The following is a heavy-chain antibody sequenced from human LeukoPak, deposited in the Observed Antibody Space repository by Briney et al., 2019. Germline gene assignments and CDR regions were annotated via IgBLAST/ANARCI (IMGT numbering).Heavy chain of an antibody. Sequence: GGSLRLSCEVSGSGFTFGNFAMSWVRQAPGKGLEWVSGISGSGHYTYYADSVKGRFTISRDNSKNTLYIQMNGLRAEDTAVYYCAKDGSWGDYYFYFYMDVWGKGTTVTVSS. CDR1: GSGFTFGNFA. D-gene: IGHD3-16*01. J-gene: IGHJ6*03. V-gene: IGHV3-23*01. CDR3: AKDGSWGDYYFYFYMDV. CDR2: ISGSGHYT.